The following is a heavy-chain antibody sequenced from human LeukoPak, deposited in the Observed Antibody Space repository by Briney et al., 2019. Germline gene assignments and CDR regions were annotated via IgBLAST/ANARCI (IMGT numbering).Heavy chain of an antibody. V-gene: IGHV4-34*01. J-gene: IGHJ4*02. Sequence: PSETLSLTCAVYDGSFSGYYWSWIRQPPGKGLEWIGEINHSGSTYYNPSLKSRVTISVDTSKNQFSLKLSSVTAADTAVYYCARGWKYTSGYRVTELGSGYSDYWGQGTLVTVSS. D-gene: IGHD5-18*01. CDR3: ARGWKYTSGYRVTELGSGYSDY. CDR1: DGSFSGYY. CDR2: INHSGST.